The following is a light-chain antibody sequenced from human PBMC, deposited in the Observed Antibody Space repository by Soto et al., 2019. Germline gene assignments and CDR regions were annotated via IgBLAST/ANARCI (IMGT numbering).Light chain of an antibody. CDR1: QGVSNW. Sequence: DIQMTQSPSSVSASVGDRVTITCRASQGVSNWLAWYQQKPGKAPKLLIYAASTLRSGVPSRFRGSGSGTDFTFTISSLQPEDFAVYYCQQRLSWPITFGQGTRLEIK. J-gene: IGKJ5*01. V-gene: IGKV1-12*01. CDR3: QQRLSWPIT. CDR2: AAS.